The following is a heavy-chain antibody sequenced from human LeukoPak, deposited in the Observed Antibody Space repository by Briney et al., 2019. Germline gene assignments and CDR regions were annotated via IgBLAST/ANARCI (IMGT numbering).Heavy chain of an antibody. V-gene: IGHV4-34*01. CDR2: VNHSGSA. CDR3: ARSPRYCSGGSCYFLHY. CDR1: GGSFSAYY. Sequence: SETLSLTCAVYGGSFSAYYWSWIRQPPGKGLEWIGEVNHSGSANYNPSLKSRVTVSVDTSKNQFSLKLSSVTAADTAVYYCARSPRYCSGGSCYFLHYWGQGTLVTVSS. J-gene: IGHJ4*02. D-gene: IGHD2-15*01.